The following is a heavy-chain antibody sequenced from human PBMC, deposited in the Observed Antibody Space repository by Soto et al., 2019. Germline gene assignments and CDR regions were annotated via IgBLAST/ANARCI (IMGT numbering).Heavy chain of an antibody. Sequence: SETLSLTCTGSGGSISNSNYYWGWIRQPPGKGLEWIGTIYYSGRSYYNPSLKSRVTISVDTSKNQFSLRLSSVTAADTALYYCARQDEILTGYVGYMDVWGRGTTVTVSS. V-gene: IGHV4-39*01. CDR3: ARQDEILTGYVGYMDV. CDR2: IYYSGRS. J-gene: IGHJ6*03. CDR1: GGSISNSNYY. D-gene: IGHD3-9*01.